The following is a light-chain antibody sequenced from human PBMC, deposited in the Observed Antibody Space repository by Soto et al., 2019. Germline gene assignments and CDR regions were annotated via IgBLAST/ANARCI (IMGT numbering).Light chain of an antibody. CDR3: SSFRPTNPLGL. J-gene: IGLJ2*01. V-gene: IGLV2-14*03. Sequence: QSVLTQPASVSGSPGQSITISCTGASSDVGAYNFVSWYQQHPGKAPKLMVYDVSHRPSGVSHRFSGSKSGNTASLTISGLQVEDEADYYCSSFRPTNPLGLFGGGPKVTVL. CDR1: SSDVGAYNF. CDR2: DVS.